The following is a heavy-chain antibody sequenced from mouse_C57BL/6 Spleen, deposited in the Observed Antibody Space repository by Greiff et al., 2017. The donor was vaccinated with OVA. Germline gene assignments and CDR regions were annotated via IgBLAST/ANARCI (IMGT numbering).Heavy chain of an antibody. CDR2: ISYDGSN. CDR3: ARAGYYGKGY. V-gene: IGHV3-6*01. D-gene: IGHD2-1*01. J-gene: IGHJ2*01. CDR1: GYSITSGYY. Sequence: VQLQQSGPGLVKPSQSLSLTCSVTGYSITSGYYWNWIRQFPGNKLEWMGYISYDGSNNYNPSLKNRISITRDTSKNQFFLKLNSVTTEDTATYYCARAGYYGKGYWGQGTTLTVSS.